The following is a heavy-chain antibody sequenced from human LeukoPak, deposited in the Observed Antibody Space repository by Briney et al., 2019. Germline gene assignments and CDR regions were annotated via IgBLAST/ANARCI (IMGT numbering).Heavy chain of an antibody. J-gene: IGHJ4*01. CDR2: NNPHGEGT. CDR1: GYDFTHYY. Sequence: ASVKVFCGTSGYDFTHYYVHWIRHAPGRGLEWMGINNPHGEGTNYARVFVGRLLQTTDTATTTSYMELTTLRSDDTAVYYGARDPKNTARQMAPDVTIDQFDYWGHGTLVAVSP. CDR3: ARDPKNTARQMAPDVTIDQFDY. D-gene: IGHD5-24*01. V-gene: IGHV1-46*01.